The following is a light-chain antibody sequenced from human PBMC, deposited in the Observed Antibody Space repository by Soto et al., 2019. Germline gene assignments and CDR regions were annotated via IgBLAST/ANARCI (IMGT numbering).Light chain of an antibody. V-gene: IGKV1-39*01. CDR2: ATS. J-gene: IGKJ2*02. CDR1: QSVGSF. Sequence: EIKLIQPASFLTAIVRDRVSLTCRAVQSVGSFLNWYQQKAGEAPRLLIHATSNLQTAVPSSFFCSDSRTEFTLAISSRHPGDFATQVCQQSCSAHGTVGQGT. CDR3: QQSCSAHGT.